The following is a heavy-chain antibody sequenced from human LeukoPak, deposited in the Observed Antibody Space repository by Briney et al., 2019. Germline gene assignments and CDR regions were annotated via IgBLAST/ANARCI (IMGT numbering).Heavy chain of an antibody. CDR1: GVSISTTTYY. CDR2: IFHTGTT. Sequence: SETLSLTCTVSGVSISTTTYYWGWIRQPPGKRLEWLGTIFHTGTTFYNPSLKSRVTISVDTSKNQFSLKLTSVTAADTAIYYCARLKYYDILTDYYPIFDYWGQGTLVTVSS. V-gene: IGHV4-39*07. D-gene: IGHD3-9*01. J-gene: IGHJ4*02. CDR3: ARLKYYDILTDYYPIFDY.